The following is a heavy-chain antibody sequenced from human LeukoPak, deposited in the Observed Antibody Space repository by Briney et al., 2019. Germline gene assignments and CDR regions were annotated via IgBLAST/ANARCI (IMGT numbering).Heavy chain of an antibody. J-gene: IGHJ4*02. CDR3: ARGPYCSGGTCYSQYFDY. CDR2: ISGYNGNT. CDR1: GYTFTSYG. D-gene: IGHD2-15*01. V-gene: IGHV1-18*01. Sequence: ASVKVSCKASGYTFTSYGISWVRQAPGQGLEWMGWISGYNGNTHYAQKLQGRVTMTTDTSTGTAYMELRSLRSDDTAVYYCARGPYCSGGTCYSQYFDYWGQGTLVTVSS.